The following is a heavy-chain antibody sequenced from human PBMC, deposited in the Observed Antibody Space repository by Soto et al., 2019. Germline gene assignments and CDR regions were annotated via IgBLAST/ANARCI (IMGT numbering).Heavy chain of an antibody. CDR2: ISGSGGST. D-gene: IGHD3-22*01. CDR3: AIGGPYYFDISGPRGDYYYYGMDV. J-gene: IGHJ6*02. V-gene: IGHV3-23*01. CDR1: GFTFSSYA. Sequence: GGSLRLSCAASGFTFSSYAMSWVRQAPGKGLEWVSAISGSGGSTYYADSVKGRFTISRDNSKNTLYLQMNSLRAEDTAVYYCAIGGPYYFDISGPRGDYYYYGMDVWGQGTTVTVSS.